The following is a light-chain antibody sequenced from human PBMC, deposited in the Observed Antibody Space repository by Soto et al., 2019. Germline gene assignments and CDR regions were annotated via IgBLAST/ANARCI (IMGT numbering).Light chain of an antibody. J-gene: IGKJ4*01. V-gene: IGKV1-39*01. CDR2: DAS. CDR3: QQSYTTPLT. CDR1: QIISTY. Sequence: DIPMTQSPFSLSASVGDRVTITCRASQIISTYLNWYQQKPGKAPKLVIYDASTLQTGVPSRFSGSGSGTDFTLTISSLQPEDFATYYCQQSYTTPLTFGGGTKLEIK.